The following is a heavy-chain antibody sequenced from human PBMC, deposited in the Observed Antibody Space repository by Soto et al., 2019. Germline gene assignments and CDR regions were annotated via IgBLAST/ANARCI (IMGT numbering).Heavy chain of an antibody. D-gene: IGHD5-12*01. CDR1: GYTFTNYA. J-gene: IGHJ4*02. Sequence: ASVKVSCKASGYTFTNYAITWVRRAPGQGLEWMGWINVYNYDINYAQRFQDRVSMTTDTSTNTAYMELRSLRSDDTAVYYCVRDSLGGHLVATIHLDLWGQGTLVTVSS. CDR3: VRDSLGGHLVATIHLDL. CDR2: INVYNYDI. V-gene: IGHV1-18*04.